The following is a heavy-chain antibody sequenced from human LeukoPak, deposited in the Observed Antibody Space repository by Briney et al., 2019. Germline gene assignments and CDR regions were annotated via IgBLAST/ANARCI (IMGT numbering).Heavy chain of an antibody. CDR2: IRYDGSNK. CDR1: GFTFSSYG. V-gene: IGHV3-30*02. CDR3: ANPYYYDSSGYPGDYFDY. J-gene: IGHJ4*02. Sequence: GGSLRLSCAASGFTFSSYGTHWVRQAPGKGLEWVAFIRYDGSNKYYADSVKGRFTISRDNSKNTLYLQMNSLRAEDTAVYYCANPYYYDSSGYPGDYFDYWGQGTLVTVSS. D-gene: IGHD3-22*01.